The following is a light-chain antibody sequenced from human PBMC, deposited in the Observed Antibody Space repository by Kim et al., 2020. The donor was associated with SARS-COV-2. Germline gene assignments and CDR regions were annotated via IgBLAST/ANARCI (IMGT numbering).Light chain of an antibody. Sequence: GQRVTISCSGSSSSIGSNYVYWYQKLPGTAPKLRIYRNNQRPSGVPDRFSGSKSGTSASLAISGLRSEDEADYYCAAWDDSLSGWVFGGGTQLTVL. J-gene: IGLJ3*02. V-gene: IGLV1-47*01. CDR2: RNN. CDR3: AAWDDSLSGWV. CDR1: SSSIGSNY.